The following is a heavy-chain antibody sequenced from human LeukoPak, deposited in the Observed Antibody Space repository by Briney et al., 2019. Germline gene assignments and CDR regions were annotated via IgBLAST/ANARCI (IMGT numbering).Heavy chain of an antibody. Sequence: GGSLRLSCAASGFTFSSYWMSWVRQAPGKGLEWVANIKQDGSEKYYVDSVKGRFTISRDNAKNSLYLQMNSLRAEDTAVYYCARAQESYDYVWGAAGWFDPWGQGTLVTVSS. V-gene: IGHV3-7*01. CDR1: GFTFSSYW. CDR3: ARAQESYDYVWGAAGWFDP. CDR2: IKQDGSEK. J-gene: IGHJ5*02. D-gene: IGHD3-16*01.